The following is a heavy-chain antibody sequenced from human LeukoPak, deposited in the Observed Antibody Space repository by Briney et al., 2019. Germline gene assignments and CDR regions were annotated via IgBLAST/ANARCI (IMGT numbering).Heavy chain of an antibody. Sequence: SETLSLTCAVSGYSTSSGYYWGWIRQPPGKGLEWIGSIYHSGSTYYNPSLKSRVTISVDTSKNQFSLKLSSVTAADMAVYYCAGTLRDGYNKGGFDYWGQGTLVTVSS. J-gene: IGHJ4*02. CDR1: GYSTSSGYY. V-gene: IGHV4-38-2*01. D-gene: IGHD5-24*01. CDR3: AGTLRDGYNKGGFDY. CDR2: IYHSGST.